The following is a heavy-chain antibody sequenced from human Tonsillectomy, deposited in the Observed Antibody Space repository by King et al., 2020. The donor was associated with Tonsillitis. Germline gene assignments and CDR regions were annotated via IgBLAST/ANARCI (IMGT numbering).Heavy chain of an antibody. CDR2: IYYSGST. V-gene: IGHV4-30-4*01. Sequence: VQLQESGPGLVKPSQTLSLTCTVSGGSISSGDYYWRWIRQPPGKGLEWIGYIYYSGSTYYNPSLKSRVTISVDTSKNQFSLKLSSVTAADTAVYYCAREPNWGFVLGAFDIWGQGTMVTVSS. CDR3: AREPNWGFVLGAFDI. D-gene: IGHD7-27*01. J-gene: IGHJ3*02. CDR1: GGSISSGDYY.